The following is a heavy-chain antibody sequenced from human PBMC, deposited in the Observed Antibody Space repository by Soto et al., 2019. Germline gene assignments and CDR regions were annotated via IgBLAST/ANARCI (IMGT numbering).Heavy chain of an antibody. J-gene: IGHJ4*02. D-gene: IGHD2-8*02. V-gene: IGHV4-34*01. CDR2: ITHSGST. Sequence: QVQLQQWGAGLLKPSETLSLTCAVYGGSFSGYYWTWIRQPPGTGLEWIGEITHSGSTNYNPSLKSRVTISVDTSKNQFSRKLTSVTAAYTAVYYCARDKITGLFDYWGQGTLVTVSS. CDR1: GGSFSGYY. CDR3: ARDKITGLFDY.